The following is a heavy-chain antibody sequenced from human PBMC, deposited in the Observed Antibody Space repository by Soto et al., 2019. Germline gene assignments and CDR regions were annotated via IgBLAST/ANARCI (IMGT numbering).Heavy chain of an antibody. CDR2: INAGNGNT. CDR1: GYTFTSYA. D-gene: IGHD3-16*02. V-gene: IGHV1-3*01. Sequence: ASVKVSCKASGYTFTSYAMHWVRQAPGQRLEWMGWINAGNGNTKYSQKFQGRVTITRDTSASTAYMELSSLRSEDTAVYYCAREQHDYVWGSYRYTPFDPWGQGTLVTVSS. J-gene: IGHJ5*02. CDR3: AREQHDYVWGSYRYTPFDP.